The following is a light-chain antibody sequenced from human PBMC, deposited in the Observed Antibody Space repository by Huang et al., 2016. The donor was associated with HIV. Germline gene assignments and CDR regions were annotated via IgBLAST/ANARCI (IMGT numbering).Light chain of an antibody. CDR2: GAS. V-gene: IGKV3-15*01. CDR3: QQYNNWPRT. CDR1: QSVSSN. Sequence: EIVMTQSPATLSVSPGERATLSCMASQSVSSNLAWYQQKPGQAPRLLIYGASTRATGIPARFSGSGSGTEFTLTSRVLQSEDFAVYYCQQYNNWPRTFGQGTKVEIK. J-gene: IGKJ1*01.